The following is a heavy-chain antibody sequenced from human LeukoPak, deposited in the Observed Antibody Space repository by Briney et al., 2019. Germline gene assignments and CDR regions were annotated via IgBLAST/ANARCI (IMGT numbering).Heavy chain of an antibody. CDR2: ISWNSGSI. V-gene: IGHV3-9*01. CDR1: GFTFDDYA. CDR3: AKDISAGNRYWYFDL. J-gene: IGHJ2*01. D-gene: IGHD1-14*01. Sequence: HPGRSLRLSCAASGFTFDDYAMHWVRQAPGKGLEWVSGISWNSGSIGYADSVKGRFTISRDNAKNSLYLQMNSLRAEDTALYYCAKDISAGNRYWYFDLWGRGTLVTVSS.